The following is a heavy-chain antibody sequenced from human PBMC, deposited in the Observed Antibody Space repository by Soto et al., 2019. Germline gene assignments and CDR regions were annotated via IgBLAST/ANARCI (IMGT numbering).Heavy chain of an antibody. Sequence: LQLQESGPRLVKPSETLSLTCIVSGGSISGSSYYWGWIRQPPGKGLEWIGSIYYSGTTSYKPSLTSRVTISVDTSKNQFSLKLTSVTSADTAVYYCTTPRRSIGATYFDYWGQGTLVTVSS. CDR1: GGSISGSSYY. V-gene: IGHV4-39*01. CDR3: TTPRRSIGATYFDY. D-gene: IGHD6-6*01. CDR2: IYYSGTT. J-gene: IGHJ4*02.